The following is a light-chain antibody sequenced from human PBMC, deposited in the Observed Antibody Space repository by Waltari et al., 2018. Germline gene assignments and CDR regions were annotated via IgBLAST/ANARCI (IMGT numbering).Light chain of an antibody. Sequence: EIVMTQSPATLSVSPGERVPLSCSASQSVNNKLAWYQQKPGQAPRLLIYDASTRATGIPTSFSGSGSGTEFTITISSLQSEDFAVYYCQQYSDWPLTFGGGTKVEIK. CDR3: QQYSDWPLT. V-gene: IGKV3-15*01. CDR1: QSVNNK. J-gene: IGKJ4*01. CDR2: DAS.